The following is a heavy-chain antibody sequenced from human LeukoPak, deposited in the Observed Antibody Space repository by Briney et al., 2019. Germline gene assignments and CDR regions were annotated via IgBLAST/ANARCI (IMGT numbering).Heavy chain of an antibody. D-gene: IGHD3-10*01. J-gene: IGHJ4*02. CDR2: ISSSSSHI. CDR3: AKVGRPGLHLIEFGD. CDR1: GFPFSSYS. Sequence: GGSLRLSCAVSGFPFSSYSMNWVPQAPGKGLEWVSPISSSSSHIYYADSVKGRFTISRDNAKNSLYLQMNSLRAEDTAVYYCAKVGRPGLHLIEFGDWGQGTLVTVSS. V-gene: IGHV3-21*04.